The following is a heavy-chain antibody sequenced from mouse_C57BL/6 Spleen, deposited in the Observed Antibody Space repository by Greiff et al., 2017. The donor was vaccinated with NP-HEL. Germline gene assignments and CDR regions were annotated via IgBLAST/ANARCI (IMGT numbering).Heavy chain of an antibody. CDR3: ARWVYDGYYDY. Sequence: QVQLKQPGAELVKPGASVKLSCKASGYTFTSYWMHWVKQRPGQGLEWIGMIHPNSGSTNYNEKFKSKATLTVDKSSSTAYMQLSSLTSEDSAVYYCARWVYDGYYDYWGQGTTLTVSS. D-gene: IGHD2-3*01. V-gene: IGHV1-64*01. CDR1: GYTFTSYW. J-gene: IGHJ2*01. CDR2: IHPNSGST.